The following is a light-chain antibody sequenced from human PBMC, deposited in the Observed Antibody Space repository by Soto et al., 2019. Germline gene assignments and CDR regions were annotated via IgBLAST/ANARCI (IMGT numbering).Light chain of an antibody. CDR3: SSFTGSTPRWV. J-gene: IGLJ3*02. CDR2: DVT. V-gene: IGLV2-14*01. Sequence: QSALTQPASVSGSPGQSITISCTGTSSDVGGYNYVSWYQQSPGTAPKLMIYDVTIRPSGVSNRFSGSKSGNTASLTISGLQAEDEADYYCSSFTGSTPRWVFGGGTKLTVL. CDR1: SSDVGGYNY.